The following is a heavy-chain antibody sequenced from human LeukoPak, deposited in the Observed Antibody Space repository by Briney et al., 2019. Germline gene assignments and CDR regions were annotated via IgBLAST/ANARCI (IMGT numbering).Heavy chain of an antibody. CDR3: ARDMSYYDSTSDY. V-gene: IGHV3-66*01. J-gene: IGHJ4*02. Sequence: PGGSLRLSCAASGFTVSSNYMSWVRQAPGKGLEWVSVIYSGGSTYYADSVKGRFTISRDNSKNTLYLQMNSLRAGDTAVYYCARDMSYYDSTSDYWGQGTLVTVSS. CDR2: IYSGGST. CDR1: GFTVSSNY. D-gene: IGHD3-22*01.